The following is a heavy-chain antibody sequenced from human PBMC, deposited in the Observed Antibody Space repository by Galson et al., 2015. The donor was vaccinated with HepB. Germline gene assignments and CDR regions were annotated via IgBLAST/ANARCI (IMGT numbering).Heavy chain of an antibody. CDR2: ISRSSSYI. CDR1: GFTFRTST. CDR3: ASPGEALWGHCDL. D-gene: IGHD3-10*01. Sequence: SLRLSCAASGFTFRTSTINWVRQAPGKGLEWVSSISRSSSYIYYADSVQGRFTVSRYNAKNSVFLQMSTLRAEDTAIYYCASPGEALWGHCDLWGRGTLVTVAS. V-gene: IGHV3-21*01. J-gene: IGHJ2*01.